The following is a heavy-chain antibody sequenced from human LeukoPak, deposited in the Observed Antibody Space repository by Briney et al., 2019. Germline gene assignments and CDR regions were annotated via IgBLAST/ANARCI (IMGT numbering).Heavy chain of an antibody. D-gene: IGHD3-22*01. CDR2: ISYDGSNK. CDR3: AKANYYDSSGLFDY. J-gene: IGHJ4*02. Sequence: GGSLRLSCAASGFTFSSYGMHWVRQAPGKGLEWVAVISYDGSNKYYADSVKGRFTISRDNSKNTLYLQMNSLRAEDTAVYYCAKANYYDSSGLFDYWGQGTLVTVSS. V-gene: IGHV3-30*18. CDR1: GFTFSSYG.